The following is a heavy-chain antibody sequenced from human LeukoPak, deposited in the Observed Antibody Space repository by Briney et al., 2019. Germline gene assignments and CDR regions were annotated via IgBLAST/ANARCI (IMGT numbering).Heavy chain of an antibody. V-gene: IGHV3-53*01. Sequence: GGSLRLSCTASGFTVSSDYMSWVRQAPGKGLEWVSVIYSGGSTYYADSVKGRFTISRDNSKNTLHLQMNSLRVEDTAVYYCATGRHNDGGDYWGQGTLVTVSS. D-gene: IGHD3-16*01. CDR3: ATGRHNDGGDY. CDR1: GFTVSSDY. CDR2: IYSGGST. J-gene: IGHJ4*02.